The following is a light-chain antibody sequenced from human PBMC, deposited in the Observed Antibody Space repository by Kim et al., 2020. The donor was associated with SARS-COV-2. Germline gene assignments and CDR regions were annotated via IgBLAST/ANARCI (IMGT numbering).Light chain of an antibody. CDR1: RSDVGGYNY. V-gene: IGLV2-14*03. Sequence: QSITISCTGTRSDVGGYNYVSWYQQHPGKAPKLMIYDVSNRPSGVSNRFSGSKSGNTASLTISGLQTEDEADYYCSSYTTSSTSYVFGTGTKVTVL. CDR3: SSYTTSSTSYV. J-gene: IGLJ1*01. CDR2: DVS.